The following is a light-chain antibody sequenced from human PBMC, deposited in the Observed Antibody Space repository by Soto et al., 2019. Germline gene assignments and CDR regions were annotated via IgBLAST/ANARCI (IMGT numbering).Light chain of an antibody. Sequence: QYVLTQPPSVSGAPGQRVTISCTGSSTSIGAGYGVHWYQQLPGTAPKLLIYGNSNRPSGVPDRFSGSKSGTSASLAITGLQAEDEADYYCQSYDSSLSGVVFGGGTKLTVL. CDR1: STSIGAGYG. CDR3: QSYDSSLSGVV. V-gene: IGLV1-40*01. CDR2: GNS. J-gene: IGLJ2*01.